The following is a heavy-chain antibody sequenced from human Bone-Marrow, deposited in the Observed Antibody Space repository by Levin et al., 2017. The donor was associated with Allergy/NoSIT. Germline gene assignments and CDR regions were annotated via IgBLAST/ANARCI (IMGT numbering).Heavy chain of an antibody. D-gene: IGHD5-12*01. CDR3: ARNGGYSGYDSILSLHHLIKFDY. V-gene: IGHV3-11*01. Sequence: GGSLRLSCAASGFTFSDYYMSWIRQAPGKGLEWVSYISSSGSTIYYADSVKGRFTISRDNAKNSLYLQMNSLRAEDTAVYYCARNGGYSGYDSILSLHHLIKFDYWGQGTLVTVSS. J-gene: IGHJ4*02. CDR1: GFTFSDYY. CDR2: ISSSGSTI.